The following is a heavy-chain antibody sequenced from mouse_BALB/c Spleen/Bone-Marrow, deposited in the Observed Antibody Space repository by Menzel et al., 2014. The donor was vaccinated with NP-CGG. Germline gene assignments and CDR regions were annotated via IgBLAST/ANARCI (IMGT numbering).Heavy chain of an antibody. D-gene: IGHD3-2*01. V-gene: IGHV1-54*01. J-gene: IGHJ2*01. Sequence: VKLMESGAELVRPGTSVKVSCKASGYAFTNYLIEWVRQRPVQGLEWIGVINPGSGGANYNAKFKGKATLTADKSSSTAYMQLSSLTSDDSAVYFRAREWTARAVDYWGQGTTLTVSS. CDR3: AREWTARAVDY. CDR1: GYAFTNYL. CDR2: INPGSGGA.